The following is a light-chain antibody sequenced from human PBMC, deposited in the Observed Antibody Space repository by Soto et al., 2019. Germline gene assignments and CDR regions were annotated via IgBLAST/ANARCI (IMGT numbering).Light chain of an antibody. CDR3: QQYNYWLPWT. CDR2: GAS. Sequence: EMVMTQSPATLSVSPGERATLSCRASQSVSSNLAWYQQKPGQAPRLLIYGASTRATGTPARFNGSGSGTEFTLTINSLQSEDLAVYFCQQYNYWLPWTVGQGTKVEIK. J-gene: IGKJ1*01. CDR1: QSVSSN. V-gene: IGKV3-15*01.